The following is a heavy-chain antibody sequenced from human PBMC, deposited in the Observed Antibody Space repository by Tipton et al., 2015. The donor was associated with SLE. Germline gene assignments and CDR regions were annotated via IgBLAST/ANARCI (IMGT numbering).Heavy chain of an antibody. D-gene: IGHD3-9*01. V-gene: IGHV4-31*03. Sequence: TLSLTCIVSGGSISSGGYYWSWIRQHPGKGLEWIGYIYYSGNTYYNPSLKSRVTISVDTSKNPFSLKLSSVTAADTAVYYCARLRDYDILTGWSGMDVWGQGTTVTVSS. CDR3: ARLRDYDILTGWSGMDV. CDR2: IYYSGNT. CDR1: GGSISSGGYY. J-gene: IGHJ6*02.